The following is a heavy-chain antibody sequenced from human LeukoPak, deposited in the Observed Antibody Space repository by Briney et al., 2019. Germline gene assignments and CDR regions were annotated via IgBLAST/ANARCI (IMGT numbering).Heavy chain of an antibody. CDR1: GFTFSSYA. CDR3: ANGGDLATGALRWKGPSTFDY. J-gene: IGHJ4*02. CDR2: ISGSGGST. D-gene: IGHD5-24*01. Sequence: PGGSLRLSCAASGFTFSSYAMSWVRQAPGKGLEWVSAISGSGGSTYYADSVKGRFTISRDNSKNTLYLQMNSLRAEDTAVYYCANGGDLATGALRWKGPSTFDYWGQGTLVTVSS. V-gene: IGHV3-23*01.